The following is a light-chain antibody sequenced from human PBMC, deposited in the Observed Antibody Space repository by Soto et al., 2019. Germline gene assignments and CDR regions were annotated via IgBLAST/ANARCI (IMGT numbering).Light chain of an antibody. CDR1: QSISNY. V-gene: IGKV1-39*01. Sequence: MEMTQSPSSLSASVGDRVTITCRASQSISNYLNWYQHKPGKVPKLLIYAATSLQSGVPTRLSVSPSGTHFNLTINSLQPEDFATYYFQQSYGTPLAFGGGTKIEIK. CDR3: QQSYGTPLA. J-gene: IGKJ4*01. CDR2: AAT.